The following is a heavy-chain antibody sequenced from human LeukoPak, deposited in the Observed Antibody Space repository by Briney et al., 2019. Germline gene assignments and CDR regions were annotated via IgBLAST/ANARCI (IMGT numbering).Heavy chain of an antibody. CDR2: IYTSGST. Sequence: SETLSLTCTVSGGSISSSYWNWIRQPAGKGLEWIGRIYTSGSTNYNPSLKSRVTMSVDTSKNQFSLKLSSVTAADTAVYYCAKDSGLLIFDYWGQGTLVTVSS. CDR3: AKDSGLLIFDY. D-gene: IGHD3-10*01. V-gene: IGHV4-4*07. J-gene: IGHJ4*02. CDR1: GGSISSSY.